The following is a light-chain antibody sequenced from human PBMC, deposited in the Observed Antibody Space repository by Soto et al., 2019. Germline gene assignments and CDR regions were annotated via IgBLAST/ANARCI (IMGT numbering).Light chain of an antibody. J-gene: IGKJ5*01. V-gene: IGKV1-5*01. CDR1: QTISNF. Sequence: DIQMTQSPSSLSASVGARVPITCRASQTISNFLHWYQQKPGKAPNLLIYTASSLESGVPSRFSGSGSGTEFTLTISSLQPDDFATYYCQQYNSYPITFGQGTRLEIK. CDR3: QQYNSYPIT. CDR2: TAS.